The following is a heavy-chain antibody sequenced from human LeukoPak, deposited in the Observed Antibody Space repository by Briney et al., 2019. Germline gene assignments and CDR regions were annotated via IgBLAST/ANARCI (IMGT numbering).Heavy chain of an antibody. CDR2: IYSSGST. J-gene: IGHJ4*02. D-gene: IGHD1-26*01. CDR1: GDSINDYY. V-gene: IGHV4-4*07. CDR3: ARDGGVGATWETFDY. Sequence: SETLSLTCTVSGDSINDYYWSWIRQPAGKGLEWIGRIYSSGSTHYNPSLKSRVTMSVDTSMNQFSLKLTSVTAADTAMYYCARDGGVGATWETFDYWGQGTLVTVSS.